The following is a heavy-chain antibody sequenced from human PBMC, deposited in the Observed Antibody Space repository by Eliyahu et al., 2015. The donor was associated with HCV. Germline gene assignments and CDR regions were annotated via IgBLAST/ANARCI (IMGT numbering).Heavy chain of an antibody. J-gene: IGHJ4*02. D-gene: IGHD2-15*01. CDR2: ISVSGGST. Sequence: EVQLVESGGGLVQPGXSLRLSCAASGFTFXXYAMSWVRQAPGKGLXWVSSISVSGGSTYYADSVKGRFTISRDNSKKTLYLQMNSLRADDTAIYYCSRGALGYCSGGSCYSSYWGQGTLVTVSS. V-gene: IGHV3-23*04. CDR1: GFTFXXYA. CDR3: SRGALGYCSGGSCYSSY.